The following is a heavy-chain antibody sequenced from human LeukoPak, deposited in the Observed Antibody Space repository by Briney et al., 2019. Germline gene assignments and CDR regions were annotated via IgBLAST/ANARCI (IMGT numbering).Heavy chain of an antibody. CDR2: INPNSGGT. J-gene: IGHJ4*02. CDR3: ARDRPACGSGSPFRY. V-gene: IGHV1-2*02. D-gene: IGHD3-10*01. CDR1: GYTFTRYY. Sequence: ASVKVSCKASGYTFTRYYVHWGRQAPGHGLEGRGWINPNSGGTNYAQKFQGRVTMTRDTSISTAYMELSRLRSDDTAVYYCARDRPACGSGSPFRYWGQGTLVTVSS.